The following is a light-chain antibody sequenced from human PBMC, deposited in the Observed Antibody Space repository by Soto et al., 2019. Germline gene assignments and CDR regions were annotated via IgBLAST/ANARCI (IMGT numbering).Light chain of an antibody. V-gene: IGKV3-11*01. J-gene: IGKJ1*01. Sequence: EIVLTQSPATLSLSPGERVTLSCRASQSVSSYLAWYHQKAGQAPRLLIYDASNRATGIPARFSGSGSGTDFTLTISSLEPEDFAVYYCQQRSNWPWTFGQGTKVEFK. CDR2: DAS. CDR3: QQRSNWPWT. CDR1: QSVSSY.